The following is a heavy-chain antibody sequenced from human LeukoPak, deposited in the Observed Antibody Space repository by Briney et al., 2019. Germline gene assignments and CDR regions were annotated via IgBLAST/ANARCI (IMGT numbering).Heavy chain of an antibody. J-gene: IGHJ4*02. Sequence: KPSETLSLTCTVFGYSISSGYCWGWIRQPPGQGLEWIGNICHSETAYYNPSLKSRVTISLDTSKNQFSLKLSSVTAADTAVYYCARVYYDYVWGSYRYGVFDYWGQGTLVTVSS. CDR3: ARVYYDYVWGSYRYGVFDY. D-gene: IGHD3-16*02. CDR2: ICHSETA. V-gene: IGHV4-38-2*02. CDR1: GYSISSGYC.